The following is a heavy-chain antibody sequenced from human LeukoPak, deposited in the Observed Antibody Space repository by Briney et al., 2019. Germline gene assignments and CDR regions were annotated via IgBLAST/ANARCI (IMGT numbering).Heavy chain of an antibody. CDR2: IYTSGST. V-gene: IGHV4-4*07. J-gene: IGHJ6*03. Sequence: PPETLSLTCTVSGGSISSYYWSWIRQPAGKGLEWIGRIYTSGSTNYNPSLKSRVTMSVDTSKNQFSLKLSSVTAADTAVYYCARDGPFGSSSDDYYYYMDVWGKGTTVTVSS. CDR1: GGSISSYY. D-gene: IGHD6-6*01. CDR3: ARDGPFGSSSDDYYYYMDV.